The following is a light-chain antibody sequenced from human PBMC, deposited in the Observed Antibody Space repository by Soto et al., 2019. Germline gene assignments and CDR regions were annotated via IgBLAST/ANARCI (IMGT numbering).Light chain of an antibody. Sequence: QSVLTQPPSASGPPGQRVSISCSGSISNIGTNYVYWYQHPPGAAPRLLIFRDDHRPAGVPVRFSASKSGTSASLAINGLRSEDAADYYCAAWDDSLNAFYVFGTGTKVTVL. CDR3: AAWDDSLNAFYV. J-gene: IGLJ1*01. CDR1: ISNIGTNY. CDR2: RDD. V-gene: IGLV1-47*01.